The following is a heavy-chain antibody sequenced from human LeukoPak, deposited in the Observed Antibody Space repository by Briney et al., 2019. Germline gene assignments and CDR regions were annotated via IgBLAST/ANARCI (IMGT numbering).Heavy chain of an antibody. V-gene: IGHV1-69*05. Sequence: SVKVSCKASGGTFSSYAISWVRQAPGQGLEWMGRIIPIFGTANYAQKFQGRVTITTDESTSTAYMELSSLRSENTAVYYCARFTYSYGPRGGFDYWGQGTLVTVSS. D-gene: IGHD5-18*01. J-gene: IGHJ4*02. CDR2: IIPIFGTA. CDR1: GGTFSSYA. CDR3: ARFTYSYGPRGGFDY.